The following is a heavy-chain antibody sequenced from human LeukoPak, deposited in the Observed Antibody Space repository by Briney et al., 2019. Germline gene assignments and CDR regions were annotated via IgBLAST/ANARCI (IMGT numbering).Heavy chain of an antibody. CDR1: GVTFSDCY. CDR3: ARILEGYHYYMDV. J-gene: IGHJ6*03. Sequence: PGGSLRLSCAASGVTFSDCYMSWIRQAPGKGLQWVSYIGTGGSITYYADSVKGRFTISRDNAKNSLYLQMNSLRVEDTAVYYCARILEGYHYYMDVWGKGTTVTVSS. V-gene: IGHV3-11*04. CDR2: IGTGGSIT.